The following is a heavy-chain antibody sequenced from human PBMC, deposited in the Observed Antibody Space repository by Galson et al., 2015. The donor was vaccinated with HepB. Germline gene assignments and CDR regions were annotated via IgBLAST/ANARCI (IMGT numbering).Heavy chain of an antibody. V-gene: IGHV4-39*07. CDR2: IYYSGST. D-gene: IGHD3-22*01. CDR3: ARDSSGYYSDPYFYYGLDV. CDR1: GGSISSSSYY. J-gene: IGHJ6*02. Sequence: LSLTCTVSGGSISSSSYYWGWLRQPPGKGLEWIGNIYYSGSTYYNPSLKSRVTISIDTSKNQFSLKLSSVTAADTAVYYCARDSSGYYSDPYFYYGLDVWGQGTTVTVSS.